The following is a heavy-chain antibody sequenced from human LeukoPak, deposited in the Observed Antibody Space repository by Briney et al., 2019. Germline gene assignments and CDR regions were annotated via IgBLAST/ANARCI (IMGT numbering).Heavy chain of an antibody. CDR2: MNPNSGNT. CDR1: GYTFTSHD. J-gene: IGHJ4*02. D-gene: IGHD6-13*01. V-gene: IGHV1-8*01. Sequence: GASVKVSCKASGYTFTSHDINWVRQAIGQGLEWMGWMNPNSGNTGYAQKFQGRVTMTRSTSMSTAYMELSSLRFEDTAVYYCARGGSSTVDYWGQGTLVTVSS. CDR3: ARGGSSTVDY.